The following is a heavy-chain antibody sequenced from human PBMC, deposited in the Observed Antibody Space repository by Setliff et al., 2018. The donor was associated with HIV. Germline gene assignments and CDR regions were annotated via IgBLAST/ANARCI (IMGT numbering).Heavy chain of an antibody. Sequence: KTSETLSLTCGIYGGSFSDYYWSWIRQPPGKGLEWIGEIDHRGRPKYNPSLKSRVTISVDTSKNQFSPKLSSVTAADTAVYYCARDGFWSGYIDYWGQGTLVTVSS. V-gene: IGHV4-34*01. D-gene: IGHD3-3*01. CDR2: IDHRGRP. J-gene: IGHJ4*02. CDR1: GGSFSDYY. CDR3: ARDGFWSGYIDY.